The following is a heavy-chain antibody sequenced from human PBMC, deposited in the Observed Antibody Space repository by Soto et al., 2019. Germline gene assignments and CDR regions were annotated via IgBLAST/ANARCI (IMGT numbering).Heavy chain of an antibody. Sequence: SVTLSLTCSVSSASFSGYYWSWIRQPPGKGLKWIGEINHSGSTNYNPSLKSRVTISVDTSKNQFSLKLSSVTAADTAVYYCARGGITMVRATPYFDNWGQGNLLTVSS. CDR3: ARGGITMVRATPYFDN. D-gene: IGHD3-10*01. J-gene: IGHJ4*02. V-gene: IGHV4-34*01. CDR2: INHSGST. CDR1: SASFSGYY.